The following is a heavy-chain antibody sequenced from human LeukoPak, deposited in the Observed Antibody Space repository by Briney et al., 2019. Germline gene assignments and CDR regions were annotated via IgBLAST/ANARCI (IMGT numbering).Heavy chain of an antibody. J-gene: IGHJ4*02. D-gene: IGHD3-10*01. V-gene: IGHV1-8*01. Sequence: ASVKVSCKASGYTFTSYDINWVRQATGQGLEWMGWMNPNSGNTGYAQKFQGRVTMTRNTSISTAYMELSSLRSEDTAVYYCARGVSYGSGSYYAYWGQGSLVTVSS. CDR1: GYTFTSYD. CDR2: MNPNSGNT. CDR3: ARGVSYGSGSYYAY.